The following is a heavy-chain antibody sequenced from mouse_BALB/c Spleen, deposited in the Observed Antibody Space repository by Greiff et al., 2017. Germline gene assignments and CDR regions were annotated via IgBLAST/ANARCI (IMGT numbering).Heavy chain of an antibody. J-gene: IGHJ4*01. Sequence: EVQRVESGGGLVKPGGSLKLSCAASGFTFSSYAMSWVRQSPEKRLEWVAEISSGGSYTYYPDTVTGRFTISRDNAKNTLYLEMSSLRSEDTAMYYCARGYGNYGAMDYWGQGTSVTVSS. CDR1: GFTFSSYA. D-gene: IGHD2-10*02. CDR2: ISSGGSYT. V-gene: IGHV5-9-4*01. CDR3: ARGYGNYGAMDY.